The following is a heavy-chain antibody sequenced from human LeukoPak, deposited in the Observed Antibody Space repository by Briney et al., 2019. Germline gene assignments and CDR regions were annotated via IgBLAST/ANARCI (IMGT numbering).Heavy chain of an antibody. CDR3: ARDPRYYDFWSGQPQPTYPDY. Sequence: ASVKVSCKASGYTFTSYVIYWVRQAPGQRLEWMGWINAGYGNTEYSQKFQGRVTITRDTSASTAYMELSSLRSEDTAVYYCARDPRYYDFWSGQPQPTYPDYWGQGTLVTVSS. D-gene: IGHD3-3*01. V-gene: IGHV1-3*01. J-gene: IGHJ4*02. CDR2: INAGYGNT. CDR1: GYTFTSYV.